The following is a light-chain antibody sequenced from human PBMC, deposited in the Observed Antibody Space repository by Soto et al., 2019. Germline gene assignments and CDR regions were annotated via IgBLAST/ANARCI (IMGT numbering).Light chain of an antibody. J-gene: IGLJ2*01. V-gene: IGLV2-14*01. CDR3: SSYTSNRTVV. Sequence: QAVVAQPASVSGSLGQSTTISCTGTSSDVGGYNYVSWYQQHPGTAPKLLIYEVRNRPSGASKRFSASKSGNTASLTISGLQAEDESDYYCSSYTSNRTVVFGGGTKVTVL. CDR2: EVR. CDR1: SSDVGGYNY.